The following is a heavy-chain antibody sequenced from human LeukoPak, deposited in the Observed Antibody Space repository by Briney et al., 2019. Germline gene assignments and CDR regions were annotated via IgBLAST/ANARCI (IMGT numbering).Heavy chain of an antibody. CDR2: ISSSGTTV. V-gene: IGHV3-48*03. CDR3: ARSTKGDSDH. CDR1: GFTFRSYE. Sequence: GGSPRLSCAASGFTFRSYEMNWVRQAPGKGLDWVSYISSSGTTVYYADSVRGRFTISRDNAKNSLYLQMDSLRADDTAVYYCARSTKGDSDHWGQGTLVTVSS. D-gene: IGHD3-10*01. J-gene: IGHJ4*02.